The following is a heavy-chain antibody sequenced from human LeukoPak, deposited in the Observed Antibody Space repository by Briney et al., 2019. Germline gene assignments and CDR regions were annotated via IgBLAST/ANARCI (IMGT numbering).Heavy chain of an antibody. D-gene: IGHD5-18*01. Sequence: GGSLRLSCAASAFTFRSYAMIWVRQAPGKGLEWVSGISGSGGSTYYSDSAKGRFTISRDTSNNTLYLQMNSLRAEDMAVYYCAKGAASRGYTYVANWGQGTLVTVSS. J-gene: IGHJ4*02. CDR2: ISGSGGST. CDR1: AFTFRSYA. V-gene: IGHV3-23*01. CDR3: AKGAASRGYTYVAN.